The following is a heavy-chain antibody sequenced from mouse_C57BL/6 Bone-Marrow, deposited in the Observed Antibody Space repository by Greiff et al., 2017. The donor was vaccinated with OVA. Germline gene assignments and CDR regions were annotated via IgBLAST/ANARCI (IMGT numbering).Heavy chain of an antibody. D-gene: IGHD2-2*01. CDR3: ARDGYYWYFDV. CDR2: ISDGGSYT. V-gene: IGHV5-4*01. J-gene: IGHJ1*03. Sequence: EVKLVESGGGLVKPGGSLKLSCAASGFTFSSYAMSWVRQTPEKRLEWVATISDGGSYTYYPDNVKGRFTISRDNAKNNLYLQMSHLKSEDTAMYYCARDGYYWYFDVWGTGTTVTVS. CDR1: GFTFSSYA.